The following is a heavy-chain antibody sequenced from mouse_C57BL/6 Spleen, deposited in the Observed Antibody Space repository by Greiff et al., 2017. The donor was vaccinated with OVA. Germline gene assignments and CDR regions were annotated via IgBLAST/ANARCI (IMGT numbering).Heavy chain of an antibody. J-gene: IGHJ3*01. CDR1: GFSLTSYG. D-gene: IGHD2-4*01. CDR2: IWSGGST. CDR3: ARRRDYDEEFAY. Sequence: VMLVESGPGLVQPSQSLSITCTVSGFSLTSYGVHWVRQSPGKGLEWLGVIWSGGSTDYNAAFISRLSISKDNSKSQVFFKMNSLQADDTAIYYCARRRDYDEEFAYWGQGTLVTVSA. V-gene: IGHV2-2*01.